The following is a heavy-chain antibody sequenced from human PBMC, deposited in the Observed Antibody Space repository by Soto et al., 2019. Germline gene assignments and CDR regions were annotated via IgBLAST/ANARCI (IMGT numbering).Heavy chain of an antibody. J-gene: IGHJ4*02. CDR2: FIAMLGTP. CDR3: ARGAMANFDY. Sequence: SVKVSCKASGGTFGSQCIAWVRQAPGQGLEWMGWFIAMLGTPTYAKKVQGRATISADESLTSSYLELRSLRSEDTGVYFCARGAMANFDYWGQGTVVTVSS. V-gene: IGHV1-69*11. CDR1: GGTFGSQC. D-gene: IGHD5-18*01.